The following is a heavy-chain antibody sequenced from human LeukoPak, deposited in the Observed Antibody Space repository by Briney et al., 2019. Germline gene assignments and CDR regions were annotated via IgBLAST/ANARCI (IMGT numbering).Heavy chain of an antibody. J-gene: IGHJ4*02. D-gene: IGHD4-17*01. Sequence: GSSVKVPCKASGGTFSSYAISWVRQAPGQGLEWMGGIIPIFGTANYAQKFQGRVTITADESTSTAYMELSSLRSEDTAVYYCARAKYYGDYAPYYFDYWGQGTLVTVSS. CDR3: ARAKYYGDYAPYYFDY. V-gene: IGHV1-69*01. CDR1: GGTFSSYA. CDR2: IIPIFGTA.